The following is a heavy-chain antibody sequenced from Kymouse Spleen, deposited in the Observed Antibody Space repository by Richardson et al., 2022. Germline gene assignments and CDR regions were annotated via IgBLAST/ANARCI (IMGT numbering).Heavy chain of an antibody. CDR3: ARDQSGSYPFYYYYGMDV. CDR1: GFTFSSYW. J-gene: IGHJ6*02. CDR2: IKQDGSEK. Sequence: EVQLVESGGGLVQPGGSLRLSCAASGFTFSSYWMSWVRQAPGKGLEWVANIKQDGSEKYYVDSVKGRFTISRDNAKNSLYLQMNSLRAEDTAVYYCARDQSGSYPFYYYYGMDVWGQGTTVTVSS. D-gene: IGHD1-26*01. V-gene: IGHV3-7*01.